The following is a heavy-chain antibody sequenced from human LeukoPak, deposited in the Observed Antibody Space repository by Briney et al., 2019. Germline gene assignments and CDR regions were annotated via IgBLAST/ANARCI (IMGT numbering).Heavy chain of an antibody. CDR1: GGSISSGSYY. V-gene: IGHV4-61*02. Sequence: SQTLSLTCTVSGGSISSGSYYWRWIRQPAGRGLDWIGRIYTCWSTNYNPSLKSRVNISVDTSKNQFSLKLSSVTAADTAVYYCARAKRGYYDSSGYRFDYWGQGTLVTVSS. CDR2: IYTCWST. CDR3: ARAKRGYYDSSGYRFDY. D-gene: IGHD3-22*01. J-gene: IGHJ4*02.